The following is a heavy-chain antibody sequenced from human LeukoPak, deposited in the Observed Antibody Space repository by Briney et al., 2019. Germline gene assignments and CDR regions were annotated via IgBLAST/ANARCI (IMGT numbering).Heavy chain of an antibody. CDR3: ATTYYYDSSGYQIMGPYFQH. V-gene: IGHV1-24*01. D-gene: IGHD3-22*01. CDR2: FDPEDGET. Sequence: ASVKVSCKVSGYTLTELPMHWVRQAPGKGLEWMGGFDPEDGETIYAQKFQGRVTMTEDTSTDTAYMELSSLRSEDTAVYYCATTYYYDSSGYQIMGPYFQHWGQGTLVTVSS. J-gene: IGHJ1*01. CDR1: GYTLTELP.